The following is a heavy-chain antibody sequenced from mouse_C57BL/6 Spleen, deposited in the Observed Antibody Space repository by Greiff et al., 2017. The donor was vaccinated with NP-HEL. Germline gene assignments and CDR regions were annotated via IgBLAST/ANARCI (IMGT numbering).Heavy chain of an antibody. CDR2: ISSGSSTI. D-gene: IGHD3-3*01. V-gene: IGHV5-17*01. J-gene: IGHJ2*01. CDR3: ARRRDSYFDY. Sequence: EVMLVESGGGLVKPGGSLKLSCAASGFTFSDYGMHWVRQAPEKGLEWVAYISSGSSTIYYADTVKGRFTISRDNAKNTLFLQMTSLRSEDTAMYYCARRRDSYFDYWGQGTTRTDAS. CDR1: GFTFSDYG.